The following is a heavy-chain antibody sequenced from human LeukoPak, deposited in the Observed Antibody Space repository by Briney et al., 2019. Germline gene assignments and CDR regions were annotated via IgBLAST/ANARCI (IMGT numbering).Heavy chain of an antibody. CDR2: IAYDGTNK. CDR1: GFTFSRHA. D-gene: IGHD2-15*01. CDR3: TRDYRVGCTGGSCYPIDY. Sequence: GSLRLSCAASGFTFSRHAVHWVRQAPGKGLEWLAVIAYDGTNKYYADSVKGRFTMSRDNSKNTLYLQMDSLRAEDTAVYYCTRDYRVGCTGGSCYPIDYWGQGTLVTVSS. J-gene: IGHJ4*02. V-gene: IGHV3-30*07.